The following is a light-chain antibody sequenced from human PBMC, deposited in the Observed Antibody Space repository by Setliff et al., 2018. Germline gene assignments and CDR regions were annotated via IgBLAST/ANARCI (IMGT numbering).Light chain of an antibody. CDR2: DVS. CDR3: SSYTSSSTQV. J-gene: IGLJ1*01. Sequence: QSVLTQPASVSGSPGQSITISCTGTSSDVGGYNYVSWYQQHPDKAPKLMIFDVSIRPSGVSNRFSGSKSGNTASLTISGLQAEDEADYYCSSYTSSSTQVFGTGTKGTV. CDR1: SSDVGGYNY. V-gene: IGLV2-14*03.